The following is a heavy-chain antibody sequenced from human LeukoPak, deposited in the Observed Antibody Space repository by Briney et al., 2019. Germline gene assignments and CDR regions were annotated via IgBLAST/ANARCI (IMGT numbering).Heavy chain of an antibody. Sequence: PSETLSLTCTVSGGSISSYYWSWIRQPPGKGLGWIGYIYHSGSTNYNPSLKSRVTISVDTSKNQFSLKVSSGTAADTAVYYCARDPYYYYMDVWGKGTTVTVSS. V-gene: IGHV4-59*01. CDR3: ARDPYYYYMDV. CDR2: IYHSGST. CDR1: GGSISSYY. J-gene: IGHJ6*03.